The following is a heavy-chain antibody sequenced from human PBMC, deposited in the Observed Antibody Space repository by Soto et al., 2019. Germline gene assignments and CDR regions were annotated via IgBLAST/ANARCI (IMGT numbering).Heavy chain of an antibody. V-gene: IGHV4-59*01. CDR1: GGFISNNY. CDR2: IYSSGDT. D-gene: IGHD2-2*01. CDR3: ARGAVPAAYLFYFDY. Sequence: QVQLQESGPGLMRPSETLSLTCTVSGGFISNNYWNWIRQPPGKVLEWIGYIYSSGDTRYNPSLNSRVTMSVDKSKNQFSLNLASVTAADTAVYYCARGAVPAAYLFYFDYWGQGALVTVSS. J-gene: IGHJ4*02.